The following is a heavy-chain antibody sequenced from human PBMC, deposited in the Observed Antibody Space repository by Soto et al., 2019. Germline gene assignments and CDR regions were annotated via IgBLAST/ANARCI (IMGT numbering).Heavy chain of an antibody. CDR1: GYTFTSYG. CDR2: ISAYNGNI. CDR3: VRWGPVVLLGAY. Sequence: QVQLVQSGAEVKKPGASVKVSCKASGYTFTSYGFSWVRQAPGQGLEWMGWISAYNGNIKYEQKFQGRVTMTTDTSTSTAHMELRRLTSDDTAVYYCVRWGPVVLLGAYWGQGTLVTVSS. V-gene: IGHV1-18*01. D-gene: IGHD2-15*01. J-gene: IGHJ4*02.